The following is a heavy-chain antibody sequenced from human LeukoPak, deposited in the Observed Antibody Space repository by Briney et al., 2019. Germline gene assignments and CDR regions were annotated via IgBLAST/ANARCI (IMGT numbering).Heavy chain of an antibody. J-gene: IGHJ6*02. CDR1: GFTVSSNY. Sequence: GGSLRLSCAASGFTVSSNYMSWVRQAPGKGLEWVSVIYSGGSTYYADSVKGRFTISRDNSKNTLYLQMNSLRAEDTAVYYCARDFWSVDGMDVWGQGTTVTVSS. CDR3: ARDFWSVDGMDV. D-gene: IGHD3-3*01. CDR2: IYSGGST. V-gene: IGHV3-53*01.